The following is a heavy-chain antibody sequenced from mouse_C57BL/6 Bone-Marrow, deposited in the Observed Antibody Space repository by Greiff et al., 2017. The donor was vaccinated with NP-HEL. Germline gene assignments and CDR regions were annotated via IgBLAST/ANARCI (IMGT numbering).Heavy chain of an antibody. V-gene: IGHV1-52*01. CDR2: IDPSDSET. CDR3: ARRGPIYDGYYIYWYFDV. J-gene: IGHJ1*03. Sequence: VQLQQSGAELVRPGSSVKLSCKASGYTFTSYWMHWVKQRPIQGLEWIGNIDPSDSETHYNQKFKDKATLTVDKSSSTAYMQLSSLTSEDSAVYYCARRGPIYDGYYIYWYFDVWGTGTTVTVSS. CDR1: GYTFTSYW. D-gene: IGHD2-3*01.